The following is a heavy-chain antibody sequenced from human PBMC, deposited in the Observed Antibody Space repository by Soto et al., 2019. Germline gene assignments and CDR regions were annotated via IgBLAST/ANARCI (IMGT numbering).Heavy chain of an antibody. CDR1: GFPFSDYG. V-gene: IGHV3-23*01. CDR2: ISGRGDKT. D-gene: IGHD4-17*01. Sequence: EVQLLESGGGLVQPGGSLRLSCAASGFPFSDYGMNWVRQAPGKGPEWVSGISGRGDKTNYAGSVRGRFTISRDNAKNTLSLPMQSLRVEDTALYYCVFAPHSYGAYNWFDPWGQGTLVTVSS. J-gene: IGHJ5*02. CDR3: VFAPHSYGAYNWFDP.